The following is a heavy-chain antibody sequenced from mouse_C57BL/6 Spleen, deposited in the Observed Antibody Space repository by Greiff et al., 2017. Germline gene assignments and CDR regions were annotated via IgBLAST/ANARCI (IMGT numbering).Heavy chain of an antibody. CDR1: GFSLTSSG. CDR2: IWSGGST. V-gene: IGHV2-2*01. J-gene: IGHJ4*01. CDR3: ARNYYGTRAMGY. D-gene: IGHD1-1*01. Sequence: VKLMESGPGLVQPSQSLSITCTVSGFSLTSSGVHWVRQSPGKGLEWLGVIWSGGSTDYNAAFISRLSINMDNSKSQVFFKMNSLHADDTAICYCARNYYGTRAMGYWGQVTSVTVSS.